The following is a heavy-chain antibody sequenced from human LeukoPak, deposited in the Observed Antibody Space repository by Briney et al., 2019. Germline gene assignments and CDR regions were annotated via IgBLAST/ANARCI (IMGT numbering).Heavy chain of an antibody. V-gene: IGHV1-2*02. CDR3: ARDLLSSYQSRNPLSADYGMDV. Sequence: ALVKVSCKASGYTFTTFYLNWVRQAPGQGPEWIGWINPNTAGTNYAQKFQGRATLTRDTSLSTVYLELRRLRSDDTAIYFCARDLLSSYQSRNPLSADYGMDVWGQGTTVTVSS. J-gene: IGHJ6*02. CDR2: INPNTAGT. CDR1: GYTFTTFY. D-gene: IGHD5-12*01.